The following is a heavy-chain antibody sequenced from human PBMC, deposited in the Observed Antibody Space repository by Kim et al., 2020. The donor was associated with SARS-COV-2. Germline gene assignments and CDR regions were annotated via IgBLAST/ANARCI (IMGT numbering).Heavy chain of an antibody. CDR3: ARAPALAMIAGGYYFDY. D-gene: IGHD3-22*01. CDR2: ISYDGSNK. V-gene: IGHV3-30*04. Sequence: GGSLRLSCAASGFTFSSYAMHWVRQAPGKGLEWVAVISYDGSNKYYADSVKGRFTISRDNSKNTLYLQMNSLRAEDTAVYYCARAPALAMIAGGYYFDYWGQGTLVTVSS. J-gene: IGHJ4*02. CDR1: GFTFSSYA.